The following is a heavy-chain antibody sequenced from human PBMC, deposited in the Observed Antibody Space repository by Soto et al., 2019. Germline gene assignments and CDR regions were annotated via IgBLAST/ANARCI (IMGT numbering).Heavy chain of an antibody. CDR2: ISEDGGNK. Sequence: PRLSCTASGLTFTSYAIHWVRQAPGKGLEWVSVISEDGGNKYFAESVRGRFLISRDNSKNTVYLQMNSLRPEDTAVYFCARRLKTTVSALGYWGQGTLVTVSS. CDR3: ARRLKTTVSALGY. J-gene: IGHJ4*02. V-gene: IGHV3-30-3*01. D-gene: IGHD4-4*01. CDR1: GLTFTSYA.